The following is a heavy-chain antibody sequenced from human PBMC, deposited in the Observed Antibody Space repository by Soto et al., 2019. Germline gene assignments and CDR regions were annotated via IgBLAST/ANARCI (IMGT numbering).Heavy chain of an antibody. CDR3: ARVRYYDSGSSINWFDP. Sequence: QVQLVESGGGLVKPGGSLRLSCAASGFTFSHYYMNWIRQAPWKVLEWVSYISSSGSTIYYADSVKGRFTISRDNAKNSLYLQMNSLRAEDTAVYYCARVRYYDSGSSINWFDPWGQGTLVTVSS. CDR2: ISSSGSTI. V-gene: IGHV3-11*01. D-gene: IGHD3-10*01. CDR1: GFTFSHYY. J-gene: IGHJ5*02.